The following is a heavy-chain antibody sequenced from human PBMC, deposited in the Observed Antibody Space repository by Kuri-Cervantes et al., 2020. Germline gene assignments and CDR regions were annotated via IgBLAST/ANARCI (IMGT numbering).Heavy chain of an antibody. CDR2: IYYSGST. V-gene: IGHV4-38-2*02. CDR1: GYSISSGYY. CDR3: VRYYGSGSYYNDGLNWFVT. J-gene: IGHJ5*02. Sequence: GSLRLSCTVSGYSISSGYYWGWIRQPPGKGLEWIGNIYYSGSTYYDPPLKSRVTISVDTSKNPFSLKMSSLTAEDTAVYYCVRYYGSGSYYNDGLNWFVTWGQGTLVTVSS. D-gene: IGHD3-10*01.